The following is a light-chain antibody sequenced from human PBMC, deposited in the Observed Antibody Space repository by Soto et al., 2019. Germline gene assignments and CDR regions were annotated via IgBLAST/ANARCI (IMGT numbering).Light chain of an antibody. CDR1: SSDVDGYNY. CDR3: SSYTTGNTRKIG. V-gene: IGLV2-14*03. J-gene: IGLJ1*01. Sequence: QSLLTQPASVSGFPGQSITISCTGASSDVDGYNYVSWYQHHPGKAHKLMIFDVSHRPSWVSNRFSRSKSGNTPSLTISGLQPEDEADYYCSSYTTGNTRKIGFGTGTKVTVL. CDR2: DVS.